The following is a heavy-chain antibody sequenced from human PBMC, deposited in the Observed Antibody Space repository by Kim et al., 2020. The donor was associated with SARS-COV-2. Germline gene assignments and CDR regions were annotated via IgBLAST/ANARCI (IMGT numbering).Heavy chain of an antibody. J-gene: IGHJ6*02. Sequence: VKGRFTITRDNSKNTLYLQMNRRRAEDTAVYYCSKDTAVRIVADYGMDVWGQGTTVTVSS. D-gene: IGHD5-12*01. CDR3: SKDTAVRIVADYGMDV. V-gene: IGHV3-33*06.